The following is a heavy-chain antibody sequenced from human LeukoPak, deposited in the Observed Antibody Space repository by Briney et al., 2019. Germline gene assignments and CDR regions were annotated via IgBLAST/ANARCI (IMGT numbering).Heavy chain of an antibody. CDR3: AREVDY. Sequence: GGSLRLSCAPSGFTLTSYGMHWVRQAPGEGMEWVAIIRYDGSNEYYADSVNGRFTISRDNSKNTLYLQMNSLRAEDTAVYYCAREVDYGGQGTLVTVSS. V-gene: IGHV3-30*02. CDR2: IRYDGSNE. J-gene: IGHJ4*02. CDR1: GFTLTSYG.